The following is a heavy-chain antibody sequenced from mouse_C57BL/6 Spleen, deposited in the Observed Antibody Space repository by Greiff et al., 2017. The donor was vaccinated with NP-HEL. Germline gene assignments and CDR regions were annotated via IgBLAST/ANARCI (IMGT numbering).Heavy chain of an antibody. Sequence: QVQLQQSGPGLVAPSQSLSITCTVSGFSLTSYAISWVRQPPGKGLEWLGVIWTGGGTNYNSALKSRLSISKDNSKSQVFLKMNSLQTDDTARYYCARSHYDYDYYAMDYWGQGTSVTVSS. CDR1: GFSLTSYA. D-gene: IGHD2-4*01. J-gene: IGHJ4*01. CDR2: IWTGGGT. V-gene: IGHV2-9-1*01. CDR3: ARSHYDYDYYAMDY.